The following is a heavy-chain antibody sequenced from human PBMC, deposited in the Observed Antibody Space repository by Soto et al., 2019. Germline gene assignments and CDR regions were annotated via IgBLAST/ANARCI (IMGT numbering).Heavy chain of an antibody. Sequence: ESGGGLIQPGGSLRLSCAASGFVVSNNYMSWVRQAPGKGLEWVSIIYTGGSTYFADSVKGRFTISRDNSKNTLYLQMNSLRVEDTALYYCARDKSPAEMAFGYWGQGTLVTVSS. D-gene: IGHD3-3*01. CDR3: ARDKSPAEMAFGY. CDR2: IYTGGST. CDR1: GFVVSNNY. V-gene: IGHV3-53*01. J-gene: IGHJ4*02.